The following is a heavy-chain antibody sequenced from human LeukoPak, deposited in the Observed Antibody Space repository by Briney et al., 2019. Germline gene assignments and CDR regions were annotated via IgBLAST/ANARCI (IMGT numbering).Heavy chain of an antibody. CDR1: GFTFSSYG. D-gene: IGHD6-19*01. J-gene: IGHJ4*02. CDR2: ISYDGGNK. V-gene: IGHV3-30*03. CDR3: ATDIAVAGPFDY. Sequence: GRSLRLSCAASGFTFSSYGMHWVRQAPGKGLEWVAVISYDGGNKYYADSVKGRFNISRDNSKNTLYLQMNSLRAEDTAVYYCATDIAVAGPFDYWGQGTLVTVSS.